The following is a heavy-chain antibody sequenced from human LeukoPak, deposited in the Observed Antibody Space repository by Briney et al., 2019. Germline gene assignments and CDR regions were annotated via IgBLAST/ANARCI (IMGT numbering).Heavy chain of an antibody. CDR3: ARLYYYDTKRIFDI. D-gene: IGHD3-22*01. Sequence: PSETLSLTCTVSGGSISSSTYFWNWVRQHPGKGLEWIGNIYYSGTTSYNPSLDSRIIMSLDMSKNQFSLRLSSVTAADTAVYYCARLYYYDTKRIFDIWGQGTMVTVSS. V-gene: IGHV4-31*03. CDR1: GGSISSSTYF. J-gene: IGHJ3*02. CDR2: IYYSGTT.